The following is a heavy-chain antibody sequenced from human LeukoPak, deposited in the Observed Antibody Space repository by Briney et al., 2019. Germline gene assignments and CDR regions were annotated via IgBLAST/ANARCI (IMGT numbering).Heavy chain of an antibody. CDR3: ARVYYYDTNWFDP. D-gene: IGHD3-22*01. J-gene: IGHJ5*02. CDR1: GGSVSSGSYY. CDR2: IYYSGST. Sequence: SETLSLTCTVSGGSVSSGSYYWSWIRQPPGKGLEWIGYIYYSGSTNYNPSLKSRVTISVDTSKNQFSLKLSSVTAADTAVYYCARVYYYDTNWFDPWGQGTLVTVSS. V-gene: IGHV4-61*01.